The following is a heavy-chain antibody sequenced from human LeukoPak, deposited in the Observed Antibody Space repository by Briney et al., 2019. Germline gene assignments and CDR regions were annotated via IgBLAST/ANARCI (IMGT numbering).Heavy chain of an antibody. CDR3: ARDQKVPNNNFRYYYYMDV. J-gene: IGHJ6*03. CDR2: IYPSGST. Sequence: SETLSLTCTVSGGSISPYHWSWIRQPAEKGLEWIGRIYPSGSTNYNLSLKDRVTISIDRSKNQFSLKLSSVTAADTALYYCARDQKVPNNNFRYYYYMDVWGKGTTVAVSS. CDR1: GGSISPYH. D-gene: IGHD4-11*01. V-gene: IGHV4-4*07.